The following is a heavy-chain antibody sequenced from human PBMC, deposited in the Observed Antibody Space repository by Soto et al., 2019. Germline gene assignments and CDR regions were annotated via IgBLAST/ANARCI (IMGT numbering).Heavy chain of an antibody. V-gene: IGHV3-53*01. CDR2: IYSGGST. CDR1: DLTVSRTQ. J-gene: IGHJ4*02. Sequence: LRLSCSVSDLTVSRTQMSLVRQAPLKGLQWVSVIYSGGSTYYANAVKGRFTISRDISENTVYLELDKLTVDDTAVYYCARAREPEYSSSIFFDYWGRGTLVTVSS. CDR3: ARAREPEYSSSIFFDY. D-gene: IGHD6-6*01.